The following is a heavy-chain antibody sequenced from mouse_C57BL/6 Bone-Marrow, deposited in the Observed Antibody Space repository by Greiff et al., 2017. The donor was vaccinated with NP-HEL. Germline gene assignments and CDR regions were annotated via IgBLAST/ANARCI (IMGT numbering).Heavy chain of an antibody. J-gene: IGHJ4*01. CDR1: GFTFSSYA. Sequence: EVKLVESGGGLVKPGGSLKLSCAASGFTFSSYAMSWVRQTPEKRLEWVATISDGGSYTYYPDNVKGRFTISRDNAKNNLYLQMSHLKSEDTAMYYCAREGVWYPYYYAMDYWGQGTSVTVSS. D-gene: IGHD2-10*02. CDR2: ISDGGSYT. V-gene: IGHV5-4*01. CDR3: AREGVWYPYYYAMDY.